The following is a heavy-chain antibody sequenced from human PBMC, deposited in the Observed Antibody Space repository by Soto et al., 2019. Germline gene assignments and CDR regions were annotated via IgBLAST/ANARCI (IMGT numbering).Heavy chain of an antibody. D-gene: IGHD6-19*01. CDR3: ALRTGYSSGWYFDY. V-gene: IGHV3-20*04. CDR1: GFTFDDYG. CDR2: INWNGGST. J-gene: IGHJ4*02. Sequence: GGSLRLSCAASGFTFDDYGMSWVRQAPGKGLEWVSGINWNGGSTGYADSVKGRFTISRDNAKNSLYLQMNSLRAEDTALYYCALRTGYSSGWYFDYWGQGTLVTVS.